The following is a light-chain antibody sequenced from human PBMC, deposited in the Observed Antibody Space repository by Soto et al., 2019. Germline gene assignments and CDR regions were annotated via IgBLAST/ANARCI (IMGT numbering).Light chain of an antibody. CDR1: QSISSY. Sequence: DIQMTQSPSSLSASVGDRFTITCVASQSISSYLNWYQQKPGKAPKVLIYAASNLQSGVPSRFSGSGSGTDFTLTISSLQPEDFATYYCQQSYSTPITFGQGTRLEIK. V-gene: IGKV1-39*01. CDR2: AAS. CDR3: QQSYSTPIT. J-gene: IGKJ5*01.